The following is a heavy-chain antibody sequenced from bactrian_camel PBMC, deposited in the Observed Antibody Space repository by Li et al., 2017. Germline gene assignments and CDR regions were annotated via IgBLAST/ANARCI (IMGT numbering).Heavy chain of an antibody. V-gene: IGHV3S53*01. CDR1: YSINY. D-gene: IGHD6*01. Sequence: VESGGGSVQAGGSPRLSCTYTYSINYFGWFRQAPGKEREGVATLDTDGNTSYRDSAKGRFTISQDNAKKILYLQMNNLKPDDTGVYFCGAATWKCVFTGGRWYRGMDYWGRGTQVTVS. CDR2: LDTDGNT. J-gene: IGHJ7*01.